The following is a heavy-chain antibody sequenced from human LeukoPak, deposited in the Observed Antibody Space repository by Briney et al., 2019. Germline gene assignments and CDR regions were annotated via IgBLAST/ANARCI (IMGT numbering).Heavy chain of an antibody. CDR2: IYYSGST. J-gene: IGHJ2*01. V-gene: IGHV4-30-4*08. CDR3: ARDSSSSSTWYFDL. CDR1: GGSISSGDYY. Sequence: SQTLSLTCTVSGGSISSGDYYWSWIRQPPGKGLEWIGYIYYSGSTYYNPSLKSRVTISVDTSKNQFSLKLSSVTAADTAGYYCARDSSSSSTWYFDLWGRGTLVTVSS. D-gene: IGHD6-6*01.